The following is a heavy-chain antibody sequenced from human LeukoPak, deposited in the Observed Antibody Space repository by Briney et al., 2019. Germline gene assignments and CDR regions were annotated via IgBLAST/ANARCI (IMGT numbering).Heavy chain of an antibody. V-gene: IGHV4-59*01. CDR3: ARDSGYYDSSGYSAFDI. CDR1: GGSISSYY. CDR2: IYYSGST. J-gene: IGHJ3*02. Sequence: PSETLSLTCTVSGGSISSYYWSWIRQPPGKGLEWIGYIYYSGSTNYNPSLKSRVTISVDTSKNQFSLKLSSVTAADTAVYYCARDSGYYDSSGYSAFDIWGQGTMVTVSS. D-gene: IGHD3-22*01.